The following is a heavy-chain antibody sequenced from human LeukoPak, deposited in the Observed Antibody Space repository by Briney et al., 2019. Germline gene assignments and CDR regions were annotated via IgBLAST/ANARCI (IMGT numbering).Heavy chain of an antibody. J-gene: IGHJ5*02. D-gene: IGHD3-3*01. CDR3: ARSDEAYYDFWSGYGNWFDP. CDR1: GGSISSYY. CDR2: IYYSGST. V-gene: IGHV4-59*08. Sequence: SETLSLTCTVSGGSISSYYWSWIRQPPGKGLEWIGYIYYSGSTNYNPSLKSRLTISVDTSKNQFSLKLSSVTAADTAVYYCARSDEAYYDFWSGYGNWFDPWGQGTLVTVSS.